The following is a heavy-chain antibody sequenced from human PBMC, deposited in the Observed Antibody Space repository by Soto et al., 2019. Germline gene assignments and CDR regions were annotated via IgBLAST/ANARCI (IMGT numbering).Heavy chain of an antibody. V-gene: IGHV3-21*01. CDR2: IGSSSSYI. CDR3: GRKIVALAGGSYYYYGMDV. Sequence: GGSLRLSCAASGFTFSSYSMNWVRQAPGKGLEWVSSIGSSSSYIYYADSVKGRFTISRDNAKNSLYLQMNGLSAEDTAVYYCGRKIVALAGGSYYYYGMDVGGQGNTFT. CDR1: GFTFSSYS. D-gene: IGHD5-12*01. J-gene: IGHJ6*02.